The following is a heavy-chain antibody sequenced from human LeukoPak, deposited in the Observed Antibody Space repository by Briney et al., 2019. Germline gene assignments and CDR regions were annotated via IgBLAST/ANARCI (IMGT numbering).Heavy chain of an antibody. V-gene: IGHV4-34*01. J-gene: IGHJ4*02. CDR3: ASTTIFSFDY. Sequence: SETLSLTCAVYGGSFSGYYWSWIRQPPGKGLEWIGEINHSGSTNYNPSLKSRVTISVDTSKNQFSLKLSSVTAADTAVYYCASTTIFSFDYWGQGTLVTVSS. D-gene: IGHD3-3*01. CDR1: GGSFSGYY. CDR2: INHSGST.